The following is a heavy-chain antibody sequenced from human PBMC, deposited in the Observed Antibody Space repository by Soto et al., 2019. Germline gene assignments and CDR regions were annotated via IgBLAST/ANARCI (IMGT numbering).Heavy chain of an antibody. CDR2: INSDGSST. CDR3: ARDTYGGNSGSIIRYFDL. J-gene: IGHJ2*01. D-gene: IGHD4-17*01. Sequence: GGSQRLSCAAAGFTFRGYWMHWVRQAPGKGLVWVSRINSDGSSTSYADSVKGRFTISRDNAKNTLYLQMNSLRAEDTAVYYCARDTYGGNSGSIIRYFDLWGRGTLVTVSS. CDR1: GFTFRGYW. V-gene: IGHV3-74*01.